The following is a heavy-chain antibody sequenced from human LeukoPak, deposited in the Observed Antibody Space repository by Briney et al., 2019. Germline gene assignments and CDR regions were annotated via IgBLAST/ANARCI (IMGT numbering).Heavy chain of an antibody. Sequence: GGSLRLSCAASGFTFSSYGMHWVRQAPGKGLEWVAVISYDGSNKYYADSVKGRFTISRDNSKNTLYLQMNSLRAEDTAVYYCARNLRDSYGPYLYDYWGQGTLVTVSS. J-gene: IGHJ4*02. V-gene: IGHV3-30*03. CDR2: ISYDGSNK. CDR1: GFTFSSYG. D-gene: IGHD5-18*01. CDR3: ARNLRDSYGPYLYDY.